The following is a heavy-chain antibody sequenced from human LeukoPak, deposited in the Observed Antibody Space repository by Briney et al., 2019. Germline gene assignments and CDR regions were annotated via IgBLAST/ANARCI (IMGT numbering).Heavy chain of an antibody. V-gene: IGHV3-13*04. CDR3: ARLREAAFDI. J-gene: IGHJ3*02. D-gene: IGHD1-26*01. CDR2: IGTAGDT. CDR1: GFTFSNYG. Sequence: PGGSLRLSCAASGFTFSNYGMHWVRQPTGKGLEWVSAIGTAGDTYYPGTVKGRFTMSRENAENSLYLQMNSLRAGDTAVYYCARLREAAFDIWGQGTMVTVSS.